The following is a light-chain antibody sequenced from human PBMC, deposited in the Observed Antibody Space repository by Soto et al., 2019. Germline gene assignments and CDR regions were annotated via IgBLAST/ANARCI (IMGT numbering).Light chain of an antibody. CDR1: QSVAND. V-gene: IGKV3-15*01. CDR2: GAS. CDR3: QQYNKWPQT. Sequence: EIVMTQSPATLSVSPGERATLSCRASQSVANDLAWYQHKPGQAPRLLTHGASTRATGIPARFSDVGSGTEFTLTISSLQSEDFAVYYCQQYNKWPQTFGQGTRLEIK. J-gene: IGKJ5*01.